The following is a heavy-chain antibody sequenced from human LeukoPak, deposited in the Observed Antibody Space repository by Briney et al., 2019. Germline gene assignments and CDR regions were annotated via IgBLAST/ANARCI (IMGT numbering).Heavy chain of an antibody. Sequence: SETLSLTCTVSGASTSAYYWSWLRQPPGRGLEWIGYSYSGGNANYNPSLKSRVTISIDTSENQFSLRLTSVPAADTAVYFCAHSKGGGGYYINAFAVWGQGALVTISS. CDR1: GASTSAYY. J-gene: IGHJ3*01. V-gene: IGHV4-59*01. CDR3: AHSKGGGGYYINAFAV. D-gene: IGHD1-26*01. CDR2: SYSGGNA.